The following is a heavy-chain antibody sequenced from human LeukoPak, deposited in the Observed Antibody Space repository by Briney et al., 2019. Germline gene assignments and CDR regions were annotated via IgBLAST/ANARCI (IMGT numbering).Heavy chain of an antibody. D-gene: IGHD6-13*01. V-gene: IGHV4-34*01. J-gene: IGHJ4*02. CDR1: GGSISSYY. CDR2: INHSGST. CDR3: ARVPRIAAARRSTRIFDY. Sequence: PSETLSLTCTVSGGSISSYYWSWIRQPPGKGLEWIGEINHSGSTNYNPSLKSRVTISVDTSKNQFSLKLSSVTAADTAVYYCARVPRIAAARRSTRIFDYWGQGTLVTVSS.